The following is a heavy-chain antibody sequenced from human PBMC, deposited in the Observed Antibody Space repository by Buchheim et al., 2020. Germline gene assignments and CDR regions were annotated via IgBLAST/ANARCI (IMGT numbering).Heavy chain of an antibody. CDR2: INQNGGEK. Sequence: EVQLVESGGGLGRPGGSLRLSCVASGFNFGTLWMSRVRQVPGKGLEWVANINQNGGEKYYVDSVDGRFTISRGNAKNSLYLQMSSLRVEDTAVYYCARAGSVGSVDFWGQGTL. J-gene: IGHJ4*02. CDR1: GFNFGTLW. D-gene: IGHD3-10*01. V-gene: IGHV3-7*01. CDR3: ARAGSVGSVDF.